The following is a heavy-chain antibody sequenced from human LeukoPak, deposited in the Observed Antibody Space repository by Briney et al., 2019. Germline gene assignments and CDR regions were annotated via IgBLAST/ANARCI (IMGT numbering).Heavy chain of an antibody. CDR1: GYTFTGYY. J-gene: IGHJ5*02. CDR2: INPTSFGT. D-gene: IGHD6-19*01. CDR3: ARFRGSGWYSFDL. Sequence: GASVKVSCKASGYTFTGYYIHWVRQAPGQGLEWMGWINPTSFGTKYEQKFQGRVTMTRDMSISTDYMELSDLRSDDTAVYYCARFRGSGWYSFDLWGQGTLVTVSS. V-gene: IGHV1-2*02.